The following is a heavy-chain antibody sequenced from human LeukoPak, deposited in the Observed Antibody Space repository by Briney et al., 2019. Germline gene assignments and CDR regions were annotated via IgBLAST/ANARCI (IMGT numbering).Heavy chain of an antibody. CDR1: GASVSSSNW. CDR3: ARGLYGSDSY. V-gene: IGHV4-4*02. D-gene: IGHD6-19*01. Sequence: PSETLSLTCAVSGASVSSSNWWIWVRQPPKKGLEWIGEIHHSGSTNYNPSLRSRVTMSVDTSKNQISLRLSSVTAVDTAVYYCARGLYGSDSYWGQGNLVTVSS. CDR2: IHHSGST. J-gene: IGHJ4*02.